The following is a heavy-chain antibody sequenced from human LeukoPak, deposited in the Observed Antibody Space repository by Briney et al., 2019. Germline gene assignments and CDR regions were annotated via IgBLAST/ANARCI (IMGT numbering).Heavy chain of an antibody. CDR3: ARDRTNSGGWHPFFDY. CDR2: ISYDGNNK. D-gene: IGHD2-15*01. Sequence: GGSLRLSCAASGFSFSTYGMHWVRQAPGEGLEWVAVISYDGNNKNYVDSVKGRFTISRDNSKHTLYLQMNSLRSDDTAIYYCARDRTNSGGWHPFFDYWGQGTLVAVSS. CDR1: GFSFSTYG. V-gene: IGHV3-30*03. J-gene: IGHJ4*02.